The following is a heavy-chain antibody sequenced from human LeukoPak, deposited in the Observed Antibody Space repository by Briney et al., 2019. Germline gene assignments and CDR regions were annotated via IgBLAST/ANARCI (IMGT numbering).Heavy chain of an antibody. D-gene: IGHD6-19*01. CDR1: GGSISSGGYY. V-gene: IGHV4-30-2*01. CDR2: IYHSGST. J-gene: IGHJ3*02. Sequence: SQTLSLTCTVSGGSISSGGYYRRWIRQPPGKGLEWIGYIYHSGSTYYNPSLKSRVTISVDRSKNQFSLKLSSVTAADTAVYYCARDRGSSGSRLDAFDIWGQGTMVTVSS. CDR3: ARDRGSSGSRLDAFDI.